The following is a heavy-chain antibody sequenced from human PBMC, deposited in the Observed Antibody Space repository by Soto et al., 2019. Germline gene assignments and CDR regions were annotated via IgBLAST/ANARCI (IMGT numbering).Heavy chain of an antibody. V-gene: IGHV4-39*01. D-gene: IGHD4-17*01. CDR3: ARQRTTVVTQAYFDH. CDR1: GGSITSSSYY. CDR2: IYYSGRS. J-gene: IGHJ4*02. Sequence: TLSLTCTVSGGSITSSSYYWGWIRQPPGKGLEWIGGIYYSGRSYYNPSLKSRVTMSVDTSKNQFSLTLNSVTAADAAVYYCARQRTTVVTQAYFDHWGQGTLVTVSS.